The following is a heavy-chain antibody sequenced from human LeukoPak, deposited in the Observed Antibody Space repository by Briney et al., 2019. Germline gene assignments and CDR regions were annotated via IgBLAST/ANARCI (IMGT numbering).Heavy chain of an antibody. D-gene: IGHD2-2*02. V-gene: IGHV3-7*01. CDR3: ARDSTSDTLGY. CDR1: GFTFSRYW. J-gene: IGHJ4*02. Sequence: QPGGSLRLSCAGSGFTFSRYWMSWVRQAPGKGLEWVANIKQDGTAKYYVGSVKGRFTMSRDNDKNSLYLQMNSLRVEDTAVYYCARDSTSDTLGYWGQGTLVTVSS. CDR2: IKQDGTAK.